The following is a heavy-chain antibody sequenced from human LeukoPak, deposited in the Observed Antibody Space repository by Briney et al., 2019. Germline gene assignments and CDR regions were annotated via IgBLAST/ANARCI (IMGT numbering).Heavy chain of an antibody. Sequence: GGALRLSCAASDIIVMSNYMTWVRQAPGKGVEGVSVIYNDGSAYYADSVRGRFTISRDTSKNTVYLQMNSLRAEDTAVYYCAIRGGPGSLDAFDIWGQGTMVTVSS. V-gene: IGHV3-53*01. D-gene: IGHD1-14*01. J-gene: IGHJ3*02. CDR3: AIRGGPGSLDAFDI. CDR2: IYNDGSA. CDR1: DIIVMSNY.